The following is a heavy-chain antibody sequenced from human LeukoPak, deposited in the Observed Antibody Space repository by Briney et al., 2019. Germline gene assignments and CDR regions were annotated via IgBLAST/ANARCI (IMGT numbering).Heavy chain of an antibody. CDR3: TRDRPVAGYCSYMDV. D-gene: IGHD6-19*01. V-gene: IGHV3-49*04. CDR1: GFTFGDYA. Sequence: GGSLRLSCTASGFTFGDYAMSWVRQAPGKGLEWVGFITSKAYGGTTEYAASVKGRFSISRDDSKSIAYLQMNSLKTEDTAVYYCTRDRPVAGYCSYMDVWGKGTTVTVSS. CDR2: ITSKAYGGTT. J-gene: IGHJ6*03.